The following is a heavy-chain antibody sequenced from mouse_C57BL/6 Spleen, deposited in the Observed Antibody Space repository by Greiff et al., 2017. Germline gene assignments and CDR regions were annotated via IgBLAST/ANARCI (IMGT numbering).Heavy chain of an antibody. D-gene: IGHD2-4*01. CDR3: ARLKIYDYDGN. CDR1: GYTFTSYG. J-gene: IGHJ2*01. CDR2: IYPRSGNT. V-gene: IGHV1-81*01. Sequence: QVQLKQSGAELVRPGASVTLSCKASGYTFTSYGISWVKQRTGQGLEWIGEIYPRSGNTYYNEKFKGKATLTADKSSSTAYMELRSLTSEDSAVYFCARLKIYDYDGNWGQGTTLTVSS.